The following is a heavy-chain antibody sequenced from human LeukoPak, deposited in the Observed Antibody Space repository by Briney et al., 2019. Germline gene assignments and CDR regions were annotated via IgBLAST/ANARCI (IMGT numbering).Heavy chain of an antibody. CDR1: RFTFTRYW. D-gene: IGHD3-16*01. Sequence: GGSLRLSCAVSRFTFTRYWMHWVSHVPRKGLVWVSRVNPHWNSITYGDSVKGRFTSSRDNAKNTLYLQMHSLRDEAMAVYYCGRGGSYGDWGGRGILVTVSA. CDR2: VNPHWNSI. CDR3: GRGGSYGDW. J-gene: IGHJ4*02. V-gene: IGHV3-74*01.